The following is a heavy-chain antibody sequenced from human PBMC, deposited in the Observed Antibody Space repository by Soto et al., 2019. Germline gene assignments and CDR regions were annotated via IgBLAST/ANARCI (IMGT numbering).Heavy chain of an antibody. CDR3: ARGPYYDLIWNYYYMDV. D-gene: IGHD3-16*01. V-gene: IGHV4-59*08. CDR1: GGSISGHY. J-gene: IGHJ6*03. CDR2: MYYSGST. Sequence: QVQLQESGPGLVKPSEILSLSCSVSGGSISGHYWSWVRQTPGKGLEWIGYMYYSGSTNYNPSLKSRVTISVDTSKNHFSLRLTSVTAADTAVYYCARGPYYDLIWNYYYMDVWGKGTTVTVSS.